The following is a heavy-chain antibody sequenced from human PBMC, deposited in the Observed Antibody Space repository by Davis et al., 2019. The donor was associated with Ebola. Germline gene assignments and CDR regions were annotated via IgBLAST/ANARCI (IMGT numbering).Heavy chain of an antibody. CDR1: GFTFSDYY. D-gene: IGHD4-17*01. J-gene: IGHJ4*02. Sequence: GESLKISCAASGFTFSDYYMRWIRQAPGKGLEWVSSISSSSSYIYYADPVKGRFTISRDNAKNSLYLQMNSLRAEDTAVYYCARGMGNGDYAIDYWGQGTLVTVSS. CDR2: ISSSSSYI. CDR3: ARGMGNGDYAIDY. V-gene: IGHV3-11*06.